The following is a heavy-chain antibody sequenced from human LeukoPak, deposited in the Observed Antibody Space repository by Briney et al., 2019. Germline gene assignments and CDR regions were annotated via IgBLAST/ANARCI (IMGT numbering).Heavy chain of an antibody. Sequence: SETLSLTCAVSGGSISSSNWWSWVRQPPGKGLEWIGEIYHSGSTKYNPSLKSRVTISVDKSKNQFSLKLSSVTAADTAVYYCARRRDGYKLRIYAFDIWGQGTMVTVSS. CDR2: IYHSGST. V-gene: IGHV4-4*02. CDR1: GGSISSSNW. D-gene: IGHD5-24*01. J-gene: IGHJ3*02. CDR3: ARRRDGYKLRIYAFDI.